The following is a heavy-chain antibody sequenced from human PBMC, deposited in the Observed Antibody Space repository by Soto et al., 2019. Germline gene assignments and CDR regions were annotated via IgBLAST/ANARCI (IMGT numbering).Heavy chain of an antibody. Sequence: GESLKISCKGSGYSFTSYWIGWVRQMPGKGLEWMGIIYPGDSDTRYSPSIQGQVTISADKSISTAYLQWSSLKASDTAMYYCARHEVGYSYGPGNFDYWGQGTLVTVSS. V-gene: IGHV5-51*01. CDR2: IYPGDSDT. CDR1: GYSFTSYW. J-gene: IGHJ4*02. CDR3: ARHEVGYSYGPGNFDY. D-gene: IGHD5-18*01.